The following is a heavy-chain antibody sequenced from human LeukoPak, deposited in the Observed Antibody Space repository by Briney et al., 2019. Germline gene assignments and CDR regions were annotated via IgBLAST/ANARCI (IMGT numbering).Heavy chain of an antibody. V-gene: IGHV3-30*02. D-gene: IGHD6-13*01. J-gene: IGHJ4*02. CDR3: AKGGSSWYRPPSHFDY. CDR2: IRYDGSNK. CDR1: GFTFSSYG. Sequence: GGSLRLSCAASGFTFSSYGMHWVRQAPGKGLEWVAFIRYDGSNKYYADSVKGRFTISGDNSKNTLYLQMNSLRAEDTAVYYCAKGGSSWYRPPSHFDYWGQGTLVTVSS.